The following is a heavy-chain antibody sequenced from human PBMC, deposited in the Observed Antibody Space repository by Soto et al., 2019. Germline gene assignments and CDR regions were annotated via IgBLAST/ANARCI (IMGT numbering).Heavy chain of an antibody. CDR3: ARDGRKEMCVGGLNAMDV. CDR2: ISGYNGQT. V-gene: IGHV1-18*01. CDR1: GYPFSTYG. D-gene: IGHD1-26*01. J-gene: IGHJ6*04. Sequence: QGQLVQSAPEVRKPGASVKVSCKASGYPFSTYGISWVRQAPGQGLEWMGWISGYNGQTNYAQKFRGRVTLTTDTSATTAYMELRRLRSDDTATYFCARDGRKEMCVGGLNAMDVWGKGTTVTVSS.